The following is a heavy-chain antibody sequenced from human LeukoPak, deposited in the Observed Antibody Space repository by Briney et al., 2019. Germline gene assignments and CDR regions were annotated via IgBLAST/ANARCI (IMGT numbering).Heavy chain of an antibody. CDR1: GGSISSYY. V-gene: IGHV4-59*01. D-gene: IGHD4-17*01. CDR3: ARVTGRAYGDTYHYYGMDV. CDR2: IYYSGST. Sequence: SETLSLTCTVSGGSISSYYWSWIRQPPGKGLEWIGYIYYSGSTNYNPSLKSRVTISVDTSKNQFSLKLSSVTAADTAVYYCARVTGRAYGDTYHYYGMDVWGQGTTVTVSS. J-gene: IGHJ6*02.